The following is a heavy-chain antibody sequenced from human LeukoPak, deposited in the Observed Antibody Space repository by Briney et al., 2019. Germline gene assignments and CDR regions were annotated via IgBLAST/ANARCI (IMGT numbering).Heavy chain of an antibody. D-gene: IGHD2-2*01. V-gene: IGHV1-2*02. CDR3: ARDSGTYIVVVPAAPFDY. J-gene: IGHJ4*02. Sequence: ASVKVSCKASGYTFTGCYMHWVRPAPGQGLEWMRWINPNSGGTNYAQKFQGRVTMTRDTSISTAYMELSRLRSDDTAVYYCARDSGTYIVVVPAAPFDYWGQGTLVTVSS. CDR1: GYTFTGCY. CDR2: INPNSGGT.